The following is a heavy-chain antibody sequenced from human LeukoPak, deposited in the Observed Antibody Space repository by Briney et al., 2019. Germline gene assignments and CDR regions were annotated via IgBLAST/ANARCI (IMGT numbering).Heavy chain of an antibody. V-gene: IGHV4-38-2*02. D-gene: IGHD2-2*01. CDR2: INHSGST. Sequence: SETLSLTCTVSGYSISSGYYWGWIRQPPGKGLEWIGEINHSGSTNYNPSLKSRVTISVDTSKNQFSLKLSSVTAADTAVYYCARFCSTTTCNWFDPWGQGTLVTVSS. J-gene: IGHJ5*02. CDR3: ARFCSTTTCNWFDP. CDR1: GYSISSGYY.